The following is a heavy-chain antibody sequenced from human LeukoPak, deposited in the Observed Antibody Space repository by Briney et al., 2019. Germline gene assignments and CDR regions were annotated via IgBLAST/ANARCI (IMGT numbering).Heavy chain of an antibody. CDR3: AVDYDSSGYFAY. CDR2: ISSSSSYI. D-gene: IGHD3-22*01. V-gene: IGHV3-21*01. CDR1: GFTFSRYS. J-gene: IGHJ4*02. Sequence: PGGSPRLSCAASGFTFSRYSMTWVRQAPGKGLEWVSSISSSSSYIYYADSVKGRFTISRDNAKNSLYLQMNSLRAEDTAVYYCAVDYDSSGYFAYWGQGTLVTVSS.